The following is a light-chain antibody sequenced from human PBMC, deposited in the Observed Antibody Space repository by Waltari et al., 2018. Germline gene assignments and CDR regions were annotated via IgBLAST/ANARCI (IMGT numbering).Light chain of an antibody. V-gene: IGLV2-14*03. J-gene: IGLJ2*01. CDR3: SSQSSDNVVL. Sequence: QSALTQPASVSGSPGQSITISCTGPSSAVGGYNSVSWYQDHPGQAPKVIIYDVSDRPSGISERFSGSKSGNTASLTISGLQAEDEADYYCSSQSSDNVVLFGGGTKLTVL. CDR1: SSAVGGYNS. CDR2: DVS.